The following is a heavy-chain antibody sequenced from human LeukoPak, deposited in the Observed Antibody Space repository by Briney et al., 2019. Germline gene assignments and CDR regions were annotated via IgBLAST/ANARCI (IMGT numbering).Heavy chain of an antibody. V-gene: IGHV3-15*01. CDR3: TTDLMSRYYDSSGYPGY. J-gene: IGHJ4*02. D-gene: IGHD3-22*01. CDR2: IKSKTDGGTT. CDR1: GFTFSNAW. Sequence: GGSLRLSCAASGFTFSNAWMSWVRQAPGKGLEWVGRIKSKTDGGTTDYAAPVKGRFTISRDDSKNTLYLQMNSLKTKDTAVYYCTTDLMSRYYDSSGYPGYWGQGTLVTVSS.